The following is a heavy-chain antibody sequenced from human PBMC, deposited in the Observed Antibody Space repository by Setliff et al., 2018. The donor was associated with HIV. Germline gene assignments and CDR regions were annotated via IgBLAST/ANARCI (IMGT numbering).Heavy chain of an antibody. Sequence: VSLRLSCAASGFTFSSYGMHWVRQAPGKGLEWVSSISSSSSYIYYADSVKGRFTISRDNAKNSLYLQMNTLRAEDTAVYFCARSPYGDYGLDYWGQGTLVTVSS. CDR2: ISSSSSYI. J-gene: IGHJ4*02. CDR1: GFTFSSYG. V-gene: IGHV3-21*01. D-gene: IGHD4-17*01. CDR3: ARSPYGDYGLDY.